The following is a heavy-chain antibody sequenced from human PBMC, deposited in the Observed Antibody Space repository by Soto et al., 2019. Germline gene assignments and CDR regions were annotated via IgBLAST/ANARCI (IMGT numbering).Heavy chain of an antibody. CDR1: GYTFSDYA. CDR3: AKGSSDSCWLD. Sequence: QVQLVESGGGAVLAGMYLRLSCAGSGYTFSDYAMYWVRQAPGKGLEWVAVTSDDGSKRYYADSVKGRFAITRDNSKNALYLQMNSLRRVDTAVYYCAKGSSDSCWLDWGQGTLVA. V-gene: IGHV3-30*18. D-gene: IGHD6-19*01. CDR2: TSDDGSKR. J-gene: IGHJ4*02.